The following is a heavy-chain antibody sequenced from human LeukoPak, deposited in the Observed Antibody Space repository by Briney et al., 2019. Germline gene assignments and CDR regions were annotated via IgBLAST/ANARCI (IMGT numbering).Heavy chain of an antibody. D-gene: IGHD3-10*01. J-gene: IGHJ4*02. CDR1: GFTFSGYA. CDR2: ISGTGGST. CDR3: ARGQMNYYVSGSYDY. Sequence: GGSLRLSCAASGFTFSGYAMSWVRQAPGKTLEWVSAISGTGGSTYYADSVKGRFTISRDNSQNTLYLQMNTLRADDTAVYYCARGQMNYYVSGSYDYWGQGTLVTVSS. V-gene: IGHV3-23*01.